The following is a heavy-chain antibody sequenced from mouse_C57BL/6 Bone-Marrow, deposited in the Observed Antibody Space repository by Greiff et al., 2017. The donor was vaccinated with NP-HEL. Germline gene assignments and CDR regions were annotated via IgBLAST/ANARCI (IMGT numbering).Heavy chain of an antibody. Sequence: LEESGAELARPGASVKLSCKASGYTFTSYGISWVKQRTGQGLEWIGEIYPRSGNTYYNEKFKGKATLTADKSSSTAYMELRSLTSEDSAVYFCARGWLLLWGTGTTVTVSS. CDR3: ARGWLLL. CDR1: GYTFTSYG. D-gene: IGHD2-3*01. V-gene: IGHV1-81*01. J-gene: IGHJ1*03. CDR2: IYPRSGNT.